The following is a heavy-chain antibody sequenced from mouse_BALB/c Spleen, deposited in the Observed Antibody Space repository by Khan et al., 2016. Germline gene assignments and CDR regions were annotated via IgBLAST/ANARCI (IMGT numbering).Heavy chain of an antibody. D-gene: IGHD2-3*01. Sequence: EVQLQESGPGLVKPSQSLSLTCTVTGYSITSDYAWNWIRQFPGNKLEWMGYISYSGYHTYNPSLKSRISITRDTSKHKFFLQLNSVTTEDTAKDYWSYDRRKAWFAYWGQGTLVTVSA. CDR2: ISYSGYH. J-gene: IGHJ3*01. CDR3: SYDRRKAWFAY. CDR1: GYSITSDYA. V-gene: IGHV3-2*02.